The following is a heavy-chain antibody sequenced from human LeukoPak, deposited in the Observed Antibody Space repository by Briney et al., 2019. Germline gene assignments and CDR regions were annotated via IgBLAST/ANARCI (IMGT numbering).Heavy chain of an antibody. V-gene: IGHV4-4*02. J-gene: IGHJ4*02. CDR1: GDSISSSQW. D-gene: IGHD6-13*01. Sequence: PSETLSLTCAVSGDSISSSQWWSWVRQPPGKGLEWIGEIYHSGSTNYNPSLKSRVTISVDKSKNQFSLKLTSVTAADTAVYYCARDVGAGIAAAFDYWGQGTLVTVSS. CDR3: ARDVGAGIAAAFDY. CDR2: IYHSGST.